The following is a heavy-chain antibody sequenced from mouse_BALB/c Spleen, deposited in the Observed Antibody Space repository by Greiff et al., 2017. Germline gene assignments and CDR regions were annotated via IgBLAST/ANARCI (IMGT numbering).Heavy chain of an antibody. Sequence: EVQRVESGPELVKPGASVKIPCKASGYTFTDYNMDWVKQSHGKSLEWIGDINPNNGGTIYNQKFKGKATLTVDKSSSTAYMELRSLTSEDTAVYYCARIDYRYDDYYAMDYWGQGTSVTVSS. CDR1: GYTFTDYN. CDR2: INPNNGGT. J-gene: IGHJ4*01. D-gene: IGHD2-14*01. V-gene: IGHV1-18*01. CDR3: ARIDYRYDDYYAMDY.